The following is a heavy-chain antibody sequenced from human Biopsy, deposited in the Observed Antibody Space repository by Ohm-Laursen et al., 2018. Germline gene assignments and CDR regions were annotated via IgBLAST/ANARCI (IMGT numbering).Heavy chain of an antibody. D-gene: IGHD1-7*01. CDR3: GRAVRNQLLTDP. Sequence: GDSVKVSCKASGYTFTSYDITWVRQASGQGPEWVGWLNPVSGNSNFGQTFRGRVTVTSDTSISTAYMELSGLTSDDTATYYCGRAVRNQLLTDPWGQGTLVTVTS. CDR2: LNPVSGNS. V-gene: IGHV1-8*01. J-gene: IGHJ5*02. CDR1: GYTFTSYD.